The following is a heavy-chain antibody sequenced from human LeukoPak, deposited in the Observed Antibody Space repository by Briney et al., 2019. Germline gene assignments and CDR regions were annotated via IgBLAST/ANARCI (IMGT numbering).Heavy chain of an antibody. CDR3: ASRSRGGFGPPDY. CDR1: GFTFSSYA. V-gene: IGHV3-30-3*01. D-gene: IGHD3-16*01. J-gene: IGHJ4*02. CDR2: ISYDGSNK. Sequence: LAGGSLRLSCAASGFTFSSYAMHWVRQAPGKGLEWVAVISYDGSNKYYADSVKGRFTISRDNSKNTLYLQMNSLRAEDTAVYYCASRSRGGFGPPDYWGQGTLVTVSS.